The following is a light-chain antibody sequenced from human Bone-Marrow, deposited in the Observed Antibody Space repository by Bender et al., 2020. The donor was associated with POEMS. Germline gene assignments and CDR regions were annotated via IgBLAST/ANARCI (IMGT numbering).Light chain of an antibody. CDR2: DVS. CDR3: ASYTTHDRFV. Sequence: QSALTQPTSVSGSPGQSITISCTGTTNDVGANKYVSWFHQQPGKVPRLIIYDVSSRPSGVSNRFSGSKSGNTASLTISRLQADDEADYYCASYTTHDRFVFGTGTDVLVL. J-gene: IGLJ1*01. CDR1: TNDVGANKY. V-gene: IGLV2-14*03.